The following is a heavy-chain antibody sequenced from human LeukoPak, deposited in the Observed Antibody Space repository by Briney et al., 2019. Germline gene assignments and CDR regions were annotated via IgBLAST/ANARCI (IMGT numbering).Heavy chain of an antibody. V-gene: IGHV4-34*01. Sequence: SETLSLTCAVYGESFSCYYWTWIRQPPGKGLEWIGETNHIGSSNYNPSLKSRVTISTDVSQNQFSLKLSSVTAADTAVYYCARGDGAYYYDSSGYYPSLYFDYWGQGTLVTVSS. D-gene: IGHD3-22*01. CDR2: TNHIGSS. CDR1: GESFSCYY. J-gene: IGHJ4*02. CDR3: ARGDGAYYYDSSGYYPSLYFDY.